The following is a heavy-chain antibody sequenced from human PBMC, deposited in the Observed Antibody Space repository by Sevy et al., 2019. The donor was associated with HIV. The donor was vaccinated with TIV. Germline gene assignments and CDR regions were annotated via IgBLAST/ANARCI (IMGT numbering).Heavy chain of an antibody. V-gene: IGHV1-8*01. CDR3: ARVVFASSGWYY. D-gene: IGHD6-19*01. CDR1: GYTFTSYD. CDR2: LNPNSGST. J-gene: IGHJ4*02. Sequence: ASVKVSCKASGYTFTSYDINWVRQATGQGLEWMGWLNPNSGSTGYAQKFQGRVTMTRNTSINTAYMELSGLRSEDTAVYYCARVVFASSGWYYWGQGTLVTVSS.